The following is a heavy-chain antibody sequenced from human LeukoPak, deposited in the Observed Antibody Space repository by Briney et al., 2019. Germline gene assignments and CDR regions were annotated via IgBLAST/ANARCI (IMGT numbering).Heavy chain of an antibody. D-gene: IGHD4-17*01. CDR2: ISYDGSNK. V-gene: IGHV3-30*03. J-gene: IGHJ4*02. CDR1: GFTFSSYG. CDR3: ARDKVDGDSYFDS. Sequence: GGSLRLSCAASGFTFSSYGMHWVRQAPGKGLEWVAVISYDGSNKYYADSMKGRFTISRDNARNSLYLQMNSLRAEDTAMYYCARDKVDGDSYFDSWGQGTLVTVSS.